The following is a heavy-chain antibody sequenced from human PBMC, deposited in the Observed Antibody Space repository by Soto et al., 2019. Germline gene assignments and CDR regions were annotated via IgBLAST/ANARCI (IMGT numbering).Heavy chain of an antibody. CDR1: GGSISRRMYS. D-gene: IGHD5-12*01. V-gene: IGHV4-39*01. CDR3: ARSLRGHAYYFDY. J-gene: IGHJ4*02. Sequence: QLQLQESVPGLVKPSETLSLTCTVSGGSISRRMYSWGWIRQHPGKGLEWIGSIYYSGSTYYNPSLKSGVTISVHTSKNQFSLKLSSVTAADTAVYDCARSLRGHAYYFDYGGQGTLVTVSS. CDR2: IYYSGST.